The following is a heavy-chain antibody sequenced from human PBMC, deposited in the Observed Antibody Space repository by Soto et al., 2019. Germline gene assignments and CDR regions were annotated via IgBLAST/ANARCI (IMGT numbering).Heavy chain of an antibody. CDR1: GFSLRSLS. J-gene: IGHJ4*02. CDR2: ISTSSRTI. CDR3: AGESSTWSFFDY. Sequence: EVQLVESGGGLVQPGGSVRLSCIASGFSLRSLSMNWVRQAPGRGLEWLSYISTSSRTIYYADSVRGRFTISRDNAKNSLYLQMDSLRDDDTAVYYCAGESSTWSFFDYWGQGTLVTVSS. D-gene: IGHD6-13*01. V-gene: IGHV3-48*02.